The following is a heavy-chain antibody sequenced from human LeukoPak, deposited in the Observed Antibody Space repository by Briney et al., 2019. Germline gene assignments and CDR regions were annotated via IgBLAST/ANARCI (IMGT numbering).Heavy chain of an antibody. Sequence: SETLSLTCAVSGYSISSGYYWGWIRQPPRKGLEWIGSIYHSGSTCYNPSLKSRVTISVDTSKNQFSLKLSSVTAADTAVYYCARPGEYYYDSSGYYYSYFQHWDQGTLVTVAS. CDR3: ARPGEYYYDSSGYYYSYFQH. D-gene: IGHD3-22*01. V-gene: IGHV4-38-2*01. J-gene: IGHJ1*01. CDR2: IYHSGST. CDR1: GYSISSGYY.